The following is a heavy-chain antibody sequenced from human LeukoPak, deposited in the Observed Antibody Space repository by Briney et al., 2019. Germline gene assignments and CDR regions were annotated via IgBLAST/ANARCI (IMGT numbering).Heavy chain of an antibody. CDR3: ARVPLRFLEWDQFDY. D-gene: IGHD3-3*01. J-gene: IGHJ4*02. CDR1: GFTFSSYA. CDR2: ISSSSSYI. Sequence: GGSLRLSCAASGFTFSSYAMSWVRQAPGKGLEWVSSISSSSSYIYYADSVKGRFTISRDSAKNSLYLQMNSLRAEDTAVYYCARVPLRFLEWDQFDYWGQGTLVTVSS. V-gene: IGHV3-21*01.